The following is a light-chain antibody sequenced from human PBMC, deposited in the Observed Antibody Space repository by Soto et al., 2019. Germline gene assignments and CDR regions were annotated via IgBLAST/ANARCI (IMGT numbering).Light chain of an antibody. CDR3: SSYAGSNNYV. CDR1: SSDVGGYNY. CDR2: EVT. Sequence: QYALTQPPSASGSPGQSVTISCTGTSSDVGGYNYVSWYQQHPGRPPKLMIYEVTKRPLGVPDRFSGSKSGNTASLTVSGLQAEDEADYYCSSYAGSNNYVFGPGTKVTVL. J-gene: IGLJ1*01. V-gene: IGLV2-8*01.